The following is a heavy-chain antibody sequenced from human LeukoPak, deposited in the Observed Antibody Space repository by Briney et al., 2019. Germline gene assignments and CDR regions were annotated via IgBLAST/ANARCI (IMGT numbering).Heavy chain of an antibody. CDR2: IIGSAVNT. Sequence: RRGSLRLSCGASGLTVSSYGMSWVRQAPGKGLEWVSTIIGSAVNTYYADSVKGRFTISRDDSKNTVYLQMNSLRAEDTAVYSCAKYTSGTSYRGLDQWGQGTLCTVSS. CDR1: GLTVSSYG. D-gene: IGHD3-10*01. J-gene: IGHJ4*02. CDR3: AKYTSGTSYRGLDQ. V-gene: IGHV3-23*01.